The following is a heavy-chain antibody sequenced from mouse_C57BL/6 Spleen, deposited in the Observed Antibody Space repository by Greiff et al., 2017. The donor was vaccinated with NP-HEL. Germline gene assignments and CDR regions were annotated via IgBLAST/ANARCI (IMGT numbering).Heavy chain of an antibody. Sequence: VQLQQSGTVLARPGASVKMSCKTSGYTFTSYWMHWVKQRPGQGLEWIGAIYPGNSDTSYNQKFKGKAKLTAVTSASTAYMELSSLTKEDSAVYYCTKIHLYDYVWFAYWGQGTLVTVSA. V-gene: IGHV1-5*01. CDR1: GYTFTSYW. D-gene: IGHD2-4*01. CDR3: TKIHLYDYVWFAY. CDR2: IYPGNSDT. J-gene: IGHJ3*01.